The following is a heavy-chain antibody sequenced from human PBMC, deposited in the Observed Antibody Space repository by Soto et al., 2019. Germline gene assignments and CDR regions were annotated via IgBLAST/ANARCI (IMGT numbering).Heavy chain of an antibody. V-gene: IGHV1-18*01. CDR3: ATVWFGGRWFDP. Sequence: QVQLVQSGAGVKKPGASVKVSCKASGYTFTSYGISWVRQAPGQGLEWMGWISAYNGNTNYAQKLQGRVTMTTDTSTSTADVELRGVRSDDRAVYYCATVWFGGRWFDPWGQGTLVTVSS. D-gene: IGHD3-10*01. CDR1: GYTFTSYG. J-gene: IGHJ5*02. CDR2: ISAYNGNT.